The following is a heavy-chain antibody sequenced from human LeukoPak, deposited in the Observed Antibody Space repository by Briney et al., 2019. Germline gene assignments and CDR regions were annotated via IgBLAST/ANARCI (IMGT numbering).Heavy chain of an antibody. D-gene: IGHD3-22*01. CDR2: IYYSGST. Sequence: SETLSLTCTVSGGFISSYYWSWLRQPPGKGLEWIGYIYYSGSTNYNPSLKSRVTISVDTSKNQFSLKLSSVTAADTAVCYCTRGRAYYDSTGYYYWGRGILVTVSS. CDR1: GGFISSYY. V-gene: IGHV4-59*01. CDR3: TRGRAYYDSTGYYY. J-gene: IGHJ4*02.